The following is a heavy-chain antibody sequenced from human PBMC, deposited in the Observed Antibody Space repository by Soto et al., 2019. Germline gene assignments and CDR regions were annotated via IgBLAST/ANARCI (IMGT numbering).Heavy chain of an antibody. Sequence: PGESLKISCKGSGYSFTTYWIGWVRQMPGKGLEWMGIIFPGDSETRYSPSFQGQVTIPADKSIATAYVQWSSRKASDSAMYYCARLAARAEVRLWIDPWGQGTLVTVSS. D-gene: IGHD6-13*01. CDR1: GYSFTTYW. V-gene: IGHV5-51*01. J-gene: IGHJ5*02. CDR2: IFPGDSET. CDR3: ARLAARAEVRLWIDP.